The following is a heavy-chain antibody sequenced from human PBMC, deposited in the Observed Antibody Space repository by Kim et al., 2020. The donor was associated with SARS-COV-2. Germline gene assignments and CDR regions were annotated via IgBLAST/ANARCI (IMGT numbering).Heavy chain of an antibody. CDR2: ISGSGGST. Sequence: GGSLRLSCAASGFTFSSYAMSWVRQAPGKGLEWVSAISGSGGSTYYADSVKGRFTISRDNSKNTLYLQMNSLRAEDTAVYYCAAYLDYYDSSGYSAPAEYFQHWGQGTLVTVSS. J-gene: IGHJ1*01. CDR1: GFTFSSYA. V-gene: IGHV3-23*01. CDR3: AAYLDYYDSSGYSAPAEYFQH. D-gene: IGHD3-22*01.